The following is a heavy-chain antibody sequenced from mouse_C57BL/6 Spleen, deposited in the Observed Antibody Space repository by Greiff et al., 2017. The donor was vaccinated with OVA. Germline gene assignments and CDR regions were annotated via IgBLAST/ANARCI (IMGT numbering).Heavy chain of an antibody. Sequence: VQLQQSGPELVKPGASVKISCKASGYSFTGYYMHWVKQSSEKSLEWIGEINPSTGGTSYNQKFKGKATLTVDKSSSTAYMQLKSLTSEDSAVYYCARGTLGGNWPRDYWGQGTSVPVSS. J-gene: IGHJ4*01. CDR2: INPSTGGT. CDR3: ARGTLGGNWPRDY. D-gene: IGHD2-1*01. CDR1: GYSFTGYY. V-gene: IGHV1-43*01.